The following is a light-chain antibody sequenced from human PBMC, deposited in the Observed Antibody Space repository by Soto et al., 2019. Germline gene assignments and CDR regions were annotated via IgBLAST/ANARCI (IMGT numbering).Light chain of an antibody. V-gene: IGLV2-14*01. CDR2: EVS. J-gene: IGLJ1*01. Sequence: QSVLTQPASVSGSPGQSITISCTGTSSDFGGYNYVSWYQQHPGKAPKLTIYEVSNRPSRVSNRFSGSKSGNTASLTISGLQAEDEADYYCSSYTRSSTSYVFGTGTKVTVL. CDR3: SSYTRSSTSYV. CDR1: SSDFGGYNY.